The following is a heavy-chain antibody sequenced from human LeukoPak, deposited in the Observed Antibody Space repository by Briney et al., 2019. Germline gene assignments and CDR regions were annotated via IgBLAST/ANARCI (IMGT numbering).Heavy chain of an antibody. CDR3: ARDGVVVPAAPVYYYYYYMDV. J-gene: IGHJ6*03. CDR1: GYTFTGYY. V-gene: IGHV1-2*02. CDR2: INPNSGGT. D-gene: IGHD2-2*01. Sequence: GASVKVSCKASGYTFTGYYMHWVRQAPGQGLEWMGWINPNSGGTNYAQKLQGRVTMTRDTSISTAYMELSRLRSDDTAVYYCARDGVVVPAAPVYYYYYYMDVWGKGTTVTVSS.